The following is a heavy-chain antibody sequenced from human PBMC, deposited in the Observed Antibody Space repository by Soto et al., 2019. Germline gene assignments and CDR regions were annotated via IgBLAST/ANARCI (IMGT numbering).Heavy chain of an antibody. D-gene: IGHD6-19*01. CDR1: GGSISGYY. J-gene: IGHJ4*02. Sequence: QVQLQESGPGLVKPSETLSLTCTVSGGSISGYYWSWIRQPPGKGLEWIGYVYYSGSTSYNPSLNSRVTISVDTSKNQFSLELNSVTAADTAVYYCARGRQWLDDWGQGTLVTVSS. V-gene: IGHV4-59*01. CDR2: VYYSGST. CDR3: ARGRQWLDD.